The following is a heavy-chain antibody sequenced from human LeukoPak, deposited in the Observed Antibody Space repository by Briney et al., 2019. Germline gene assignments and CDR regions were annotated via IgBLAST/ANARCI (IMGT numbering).Heavy chain of an antibody. Sequence: ASVKVSCKASGCTFTSYDINWVRQATGQGLEWMGWMNPNSGNTGYAQKFQGRVTMTRSTSISTAYMELSSLRSEDTAVYYCARVDRSGYSYGYSIDYRGQGTLVTVSS. CDR1: GCTFTSYD. CDR3: ARVDRSGYSYGYSIDY. D-gene: IGHD5-18*01. J-gene: IGHJ4*02. V-gene: IGHV1-8*01. CDR2: MNPNSGNT.